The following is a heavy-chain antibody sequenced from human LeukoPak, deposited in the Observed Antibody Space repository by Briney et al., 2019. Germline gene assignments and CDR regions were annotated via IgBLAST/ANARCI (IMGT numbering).Heavy chain of an antibody. CDR1: GYTFTGYY. Sequence: ASVKVSCKASGYTFTGYYMHWVRQAPGQGLEWMGWINPNSGGTNYAQKFQGRVTMTRDTSISTAYMELSRLRSDDTAVYYCVRVRGRGPIDAFDIWGQGTMVTVSS. V-gene: IGHV1-2*02. CDR2: INPNSGGT. J-gene: IGHJ3*02. CDR3: VRVRGRGPIDAFDI.